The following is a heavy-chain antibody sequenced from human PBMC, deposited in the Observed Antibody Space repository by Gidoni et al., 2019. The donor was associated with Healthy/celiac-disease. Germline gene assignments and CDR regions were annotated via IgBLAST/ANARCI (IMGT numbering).Heavy chain of an antibody. V-gene: IGHV3-33*01. D-gene: IGHD3-22*01. J-gene: IGHJ4*02. CDR1: GFTFSSYG. Sequence: QVQLVESGGGVVQPGRSLRLSCAASGFTFSSYGMHWVRQAPGKGLEWVAVIWYDGSNKYYADSVKGRFTISRDNSKNTLYLQMNSLRAEDTAVYYCARDGIVYYDSSGYPDYFDYWGQGTLVTVSS. CDR3: ARDGIVYYDSSGYPDYFDY. CDR2: IWYDGSNK.